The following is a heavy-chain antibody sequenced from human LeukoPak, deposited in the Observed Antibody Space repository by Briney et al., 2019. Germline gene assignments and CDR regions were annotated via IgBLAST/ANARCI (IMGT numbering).Heavy chain of an antibody. D-gene: IGHD5-12*01. CDR2: ISGSNSNT. CDR3: AATIITFDY. V-gene: IGHV3-23*01. CDR1: GFTFSSYA. J-gene: IGHJ4*02. Sequence: GGSLRLSCVASGFTFSSYAMSCVREAPGKGLEWVSLISGSNSNTYYADSVKGRFTISKDNSKTTMCLQMNSLRAEDTAVYYCAATIITFDYWGQGTLVTVSS.